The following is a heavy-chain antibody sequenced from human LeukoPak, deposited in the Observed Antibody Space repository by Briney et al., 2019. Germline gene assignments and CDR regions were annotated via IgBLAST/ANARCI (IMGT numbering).Heavy chain of an antibody. J-gene: IGHJ4*02. CDR3: ARDQYSSGWYDILFDY. V-gene: IGHV3-49*03. D-gene: IGHD6-19*01. CDR1: GYTFGDYA. Sequence: GRSLRLSCTASGYTFGDYAMSWFRQAPGKGREWVGFIRSKIYGGTTEYAASVKGRFTISRDDSKSIAYLQMNSLKTEDTAVYYCARDQYSSGWYDILFDYWGQGTLVTVSS. CDR2: IRSKIYGGTT.